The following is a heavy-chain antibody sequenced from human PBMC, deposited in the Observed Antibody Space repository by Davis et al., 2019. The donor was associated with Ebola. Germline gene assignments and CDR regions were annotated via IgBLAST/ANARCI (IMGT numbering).Heavy chain of an antibody. Sequence: GESLQISCAASGFTFSSYGMHWVRQAPGKGLEWVAVISYDGSNKYYADSVKGRFTISRDNSKNTLYLQMNSLRAEDTAVYYCVKGGNSLEDWGQGTMVTVSS. V-gene: IGHV3-30*03. D-gene: IGHD4-23*01. CDR2: ISYDGSNK. CDR1: GFTFSSYG. CDR3: VKGGNSLED. J-gene: IGHJ3*01.